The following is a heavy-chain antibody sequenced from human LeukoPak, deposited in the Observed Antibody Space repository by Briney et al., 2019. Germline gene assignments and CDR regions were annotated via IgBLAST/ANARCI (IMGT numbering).Heavy chain of an antibody. CDR3: ARDYDILTAYHASFDF. Sequence: GGSLRLSCAASGFTFSSYGMHWVRQAPGKGLEWVAFIRYDGSNKYYADSVKGRFTISRDNAKNSLDLQMNSLRAEDTAVYFCARDYDILTAYHASFDFWGQGTLVTVSS. J-gene: IGHJ4*02. V-gene: IGHV3-30*02. D-gene: IGHD3-9*01. CDR1: GFTFSSYG. CDR2: IRYDGSNK.